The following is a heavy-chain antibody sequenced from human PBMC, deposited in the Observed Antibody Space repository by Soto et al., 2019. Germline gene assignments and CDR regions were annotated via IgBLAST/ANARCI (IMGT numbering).Heavy chain of an antibody. J-gene: IGHJ4*02. Sequence: GGSLRLSCAASGFTFSSYVMHWVRQAPGKGLEWVAVIWYDGSNKYYADSVKGRFTISRDNSKNTLNLQMNSLRAEDTAVYYCARERPALFRDFDYWGQGTLVTVSS. V-gene: IGHV3-33*01. CDR2: IWYDGSNK. CDR3: ARERPALFRDFDY. D-gene: IGHD6-6*01. CDR1: GFTFSSYV.